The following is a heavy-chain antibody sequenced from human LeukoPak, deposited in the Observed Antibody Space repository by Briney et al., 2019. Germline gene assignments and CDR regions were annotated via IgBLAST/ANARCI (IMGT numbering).Heavy chain of an antibody. Sequence: SETLSLTCAVYGGSFSGYYWSWIRQPPGKGLEWIGEINHSGSTNYNPSLKSRVTISVDTSKNQFSLKLSSVTAADTAVYYCARDSPPLRYYDFWSGYSSNWFDPWGQGTLVTVSS. D-gene: IGHD3-3*01. CDR2: INHSGST. CDR3: ARDSPPLRYYDFWSGYSSNWFDP. J-gene: IGHJ5*02. CDR1: GGSFSGYY. V-gene: IGHV4-34*01.